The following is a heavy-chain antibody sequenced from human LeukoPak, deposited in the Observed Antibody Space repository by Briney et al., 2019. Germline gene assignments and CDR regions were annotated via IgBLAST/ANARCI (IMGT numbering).Heavy chain of an antibody. Sequence: GGSLRLSCAASGFTFSSYAMSWVRQAPGKGLEWVSAISGTGGRTYYADSVKGRFTISRDNSKNTLYLQMNSLRAEDTAVYYCAKARGYYDSSGYYRRWGQGTLVTVSS. CDR3: AKARGYYDSSGYYRR. V-gene: IGHV3-23*01. D-gene: IGHD3-22*01. CDR1: GFTFSSYA. J-gene: IGHJ4*02. CDR2: ISGTGGRT.